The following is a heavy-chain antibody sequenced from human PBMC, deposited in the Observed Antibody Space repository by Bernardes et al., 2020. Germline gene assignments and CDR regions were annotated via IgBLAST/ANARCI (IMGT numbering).Heavy chain of an antibody. V-gene: IGHV4-39*01. CDR3: AGRWKFYAFNI. Sequence: SETLSLTCTVSGGSISSGGFYWGWIRQSPGKGLEWIGSLHYGGSTYSNTWSTYSNPSLTSGVTISEDTSKNQFSLKLHYVTAADTAVYYCAGRWKFYAFNIWGQGTLVTVSS. D-gene: IGHD1-1*01. CDR1: GGSISSGGFY. J-gene: IGHJ3*02. CDR2: LHYGGSTYSNTWST.